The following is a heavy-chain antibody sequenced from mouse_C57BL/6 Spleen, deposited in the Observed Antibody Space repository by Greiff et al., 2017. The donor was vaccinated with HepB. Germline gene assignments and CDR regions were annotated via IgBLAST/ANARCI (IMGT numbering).Heavy chain of an antibody. J-gene: IGHJ2*01. CDR1: GYTFTSYW. Sequence: QVQLQQSGAELVMPGASVKLSCKASGYTFTSYWMHWVKQRPGQGLEWIGEIDPSDSYTNYNQKFKGKSTLTVDKSSSTAYMQLSSLTSEDSAVYYCARKDGSLDYWGQGTTLTVSS. CDR2: IDPSDSYT. D-gene: IGHD1-1*01. V-gene: IGHV1-69*01. CDR3: ARKDGSLDY.